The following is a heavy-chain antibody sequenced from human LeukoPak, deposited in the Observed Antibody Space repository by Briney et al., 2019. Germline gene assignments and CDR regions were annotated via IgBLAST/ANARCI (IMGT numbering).Heavy chain of an antibody. CDR3: AKAARSTVASADDY. J-gene: IGHJ4*02. CDR1: GFTFNNYA. V-gene: IGHV3-23*01. CDR2: ISGSGGST. Sequence: GGSLRLSCAASGFTFNNYAMSWVRQAPGKGLEWVSAISGSGGSTYYADSVTGRFTISRDNSKSTVSLQLNSLRVEDTAVYYCAKAARSTVASADDYWGQGTLASVST. D-gene: IGHD1-1*01.